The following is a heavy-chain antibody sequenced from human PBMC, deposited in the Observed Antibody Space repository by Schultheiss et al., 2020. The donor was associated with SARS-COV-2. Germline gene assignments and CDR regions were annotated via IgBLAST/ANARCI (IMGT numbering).Heavy chain of an antibody. J-gene: IGHJ4*02. CDR2: SRNKANRYTT. CDR1: GFTVSDYY. Sequence: GGSLRLSCAVSGFTVSDYYMDWVRQAPGKGLEWVGRSRNKANRYTTEYVASVKGRFTISREEPKNSLYLQMDSLKTEDTAVYFCAKRVTDGRVEYWGQGTLVTVSS. CDR3: AKRVTDGRVEY. D-gene: IGHD4-11*01. V-gene: IGHV3-72*01.